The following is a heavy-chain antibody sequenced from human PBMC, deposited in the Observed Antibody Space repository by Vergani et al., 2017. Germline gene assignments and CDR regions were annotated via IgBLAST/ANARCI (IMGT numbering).Heavy chain of an antibody. D-gene: IGHD5-18*01. CDR2: ISYDGSNK. V-gene: IGHV3-30-3*01. CDR3: ARDRVTAMVKGYYYYMDV. J-gene: IGHJ6*03. Sequence: QVQLVESGGGVVQPGRSLRLSCAASGFTFSSYAMHWVRQAPGKGLEWVAVISYDGSNKYYADSVKGRFTISRDNSKNTLYLQMNSLRAEDTAVYYCARDRVTAMVKGYYYYMDVWGKGTTVTVSS. CDR1: GFTFSSYA.